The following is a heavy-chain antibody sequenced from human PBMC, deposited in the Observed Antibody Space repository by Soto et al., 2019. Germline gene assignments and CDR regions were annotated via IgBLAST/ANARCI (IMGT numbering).Heavy chain of an antibody. CDR1: AFSLSTGGVG. J-gene: IGHJ6*02. CDR3: IQSRCGGDCLQSYASYYYYGMDV. V-gene: IGHV2-5*02. CDR2: IYWDDDK. Sequence: QITLKESGPTLVKPTQTLTLTCTFSAFSLSTGGVGVGWIRQPPGKALEWLALIYWDDDKRYSPSLRSRLTITKDTPKNQVVLTMTNMDPVETATYYCIQSRCGGDCLQSYASYYYYGMDVWGQGTTVTVSS. D-gene: IGHD2-21*02.